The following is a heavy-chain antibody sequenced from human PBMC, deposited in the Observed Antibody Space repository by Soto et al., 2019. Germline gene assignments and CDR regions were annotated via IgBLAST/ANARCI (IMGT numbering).Heavy chain of an antibody. CDR2: ISSSSSYI. V-gene: IGHV3-21*01. CDR3: ARDQEGVAGTADYYYYGMDV. D-gene: IGHD6-19*01. CDR1: GFTFSSYS. J-gene: IGHJ6*02. Sequence: LRLSCAASGFTFSSYSMNWVRQAPGKGLEWVSSISSSSSYIYYADSVKGRFTISRDNAKNSLYLQMNSLRAEDTAVYYCARDQEGVAGTADYYYYGMDVWGQGTTVTVSS.